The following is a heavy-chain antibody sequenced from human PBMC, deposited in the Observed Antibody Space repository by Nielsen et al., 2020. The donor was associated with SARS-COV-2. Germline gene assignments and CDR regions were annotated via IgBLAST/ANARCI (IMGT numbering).Heavy chain of an antibody. CDR1: GFIFRNYG. Sequence: GGSLRLSCAASGFIFRNYGMNWVRQAPGKGLEWVAVISYDGSNKYYADSVKGRFTISRDNSKNTLYLQMNSLRAEDTAVYYCAKLSGVDTAMDFDYWGQGTLVTVSS. CDR2: ISYDGSNK. CDR3: AKLSGVDTAMDFDY. V-gene: IGHV3-30*18. D-gene: IGHD5-18*01. J-gene: IGHJ4*02.